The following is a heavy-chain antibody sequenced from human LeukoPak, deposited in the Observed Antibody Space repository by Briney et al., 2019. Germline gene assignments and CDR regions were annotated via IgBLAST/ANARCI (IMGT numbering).Heavy chain of an antibody. V-gene: IGHV4-59*01. J-gene: IGHJ6*02. D-gene: IGHD6-13*01. CDR2: IYYSGST. CDR1: GGSISSYY. CDR3: ARARSSSWSYYYYGMDV. Sequence: SETLSLTCTVYGGSISSYYWSWIRQPPGKGLEWIGYIYYSGSTNYNPSLKSRVTISVDTSKKQFSLKLCSVTAADTAVYYCARARSSSWSYYYYGMDVWGQGTTVTVSS.